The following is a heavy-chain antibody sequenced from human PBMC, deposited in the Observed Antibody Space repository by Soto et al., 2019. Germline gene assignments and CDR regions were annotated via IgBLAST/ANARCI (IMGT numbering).Heavy chain of an antibody. CDR2: INGGGDVK. D-gene: IGHD3-3*01. CDR1: GFAFANYE. V-gene: IGHV3-48*03. J-gene: IGHJ5*01. Sequence: LSCAASGFAFANYEMHWVRQAPGKGLDWVAYINGGGDVKYYADSVEGRSTISRDNAKNALFLQMDNLRAEDTAIYYCARLSGDGFWKSYSPYNLFESWGQGALVTVSS. CDR3: ARLSGDGFWKSYSPYNLFES.